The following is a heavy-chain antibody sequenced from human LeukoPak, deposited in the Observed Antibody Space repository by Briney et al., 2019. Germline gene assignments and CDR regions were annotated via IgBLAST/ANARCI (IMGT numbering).Heavy chain of an antibody. CDR2: ISYDGSNK. CDR3: AAQPNFDY. V-gene: IGHV3-30*03. D-gene: IGHD1-14*01. CDR1: GFTFSSYG. J-gene: IGHJ4*02. Sequence: PRGSLRLSCAASGFTFSSYGMHWVRQAPGKGLEWVAVISYDGSNKYYADSVKGRFTISRDNSKNTLYLQMNSLRAEDTAVYYCAAQPNFDYWGQGTLVTVSS.